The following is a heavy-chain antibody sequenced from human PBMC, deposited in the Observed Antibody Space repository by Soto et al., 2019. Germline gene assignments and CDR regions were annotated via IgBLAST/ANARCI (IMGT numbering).Heavy chain of an antibody. CDR1: GGSISGHY. CDR2: VSDNGKT. Sequence: QVQLQESGPRQVKPSETLSLICTVSGGSISGHYWTWIRQAPGRGLQWLGFVSDNGKTNSDASLKGRLAISLDTSKNQISLRLTSVTAADTAFYYCARGRATYGEWDYFDTWGQGAQVTVSS. J-gene: IGHJ4*02. CDR3: ARGRATYGEWDYFDT. D-gene: IGHD1-26*01. V-gene: IGHV4-59*11.